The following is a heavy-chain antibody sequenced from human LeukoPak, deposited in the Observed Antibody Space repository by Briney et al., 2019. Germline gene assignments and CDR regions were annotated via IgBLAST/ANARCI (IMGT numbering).Heavy chain of an antibody. Sequence: GESLKISCKGSGYSFTSYWIGWVRQMPGKGLEWMGIIYPGDSDTRYSPSFQGQVTISADKSISTAYLQWSSLKASDTAMYYCARADCSSTSCYNGDAFDIWGQGTMVTVSS. D-gene: IGHD2-2*02. CDR3: ARADCSSTSCYNGDAFDI. CDR1: GYSFTSYW. J-gene: IGHJ3*02. CDR2: IYPGDSDT. V-gene: IGHV5-51*01.